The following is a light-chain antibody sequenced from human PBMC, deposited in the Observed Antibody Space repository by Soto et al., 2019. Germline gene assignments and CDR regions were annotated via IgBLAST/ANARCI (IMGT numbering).Light chain of an antibody. J-gene: IGKJ1*01. V-gene: IGKV3-20*01. CDR1: QSVTSRS. Sequence: EIVLTQSPGTLSLSPGEKATLSCRASQSVTSRSLAWYQQKPGQGPRFLIYGASNRATGIPDRFSGSGSGTEFTLTISSLQSEDFAVYYCQQSYKGPEARTLGQLTKV. CDR3: QQSYKGPEART. CDR2: GAS.